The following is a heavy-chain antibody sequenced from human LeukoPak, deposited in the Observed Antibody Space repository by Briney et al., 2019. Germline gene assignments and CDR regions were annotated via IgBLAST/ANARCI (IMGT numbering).Heavy chain of an antibody. CDR1: GGSLSGYY. J-gene: IGHJ4*02. CDR2: INHSGST. V-gene: IGHV4-34*01. D-gene: IGHD1-26*01. CDR3: ARDSGTYDFNY. Sequence: SETLSLTCAVYGGSLSGYYWSWIRQPPGKGLEWIGEINHSGSTNYNPSLKSRVTISVDTSKNQFSLKLSPVTAADTAVYYCARDSGTYDFNYWGQGTLVIVSS.